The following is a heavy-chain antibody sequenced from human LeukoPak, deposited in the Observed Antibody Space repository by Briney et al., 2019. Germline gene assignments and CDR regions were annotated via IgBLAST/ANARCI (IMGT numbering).Heavy chain of an antibody. J-gene: IGHJ4*02. D-gene: IGHD4-17*01. CDR3: ARGRYGDYERYFDY. V-gene: IGHV4-34*01. Sequence: PSETLSLTCAVYGGSFRGYYWSWIRQPPGKRLEWIGEINHSGSTNYNPSLKSRVTISVDTSKNQFSLKLSSGAAADTAVYSCARGRYGDYERYFDYWGQGTLVTVSS. CDR2: INHSGST. CDR1: GGSFRGYY.